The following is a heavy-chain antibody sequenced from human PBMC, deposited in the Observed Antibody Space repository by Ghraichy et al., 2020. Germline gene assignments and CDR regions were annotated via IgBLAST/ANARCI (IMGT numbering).Heavy chain of an antibody. CDR2: ITGSGDNT. V-gene: IGHV3-23*01. J-gene: IGHJ6*02. D-gene: IGHD1-1*01. CDR3: AKGAGQLAGYYFYYYAIDV. CDR1: EFTFSNYA. Sequence: GGSLRLSCAASEFTFSNYAMSWVRQAPGKGLQWVSGITGSGDNTYYADTVRGRFTISRDNSKNTLYLHMNSLRAEDTAIYYCAKGAGQLAGYYFYYYAIDVWGQGTTVTVSS.